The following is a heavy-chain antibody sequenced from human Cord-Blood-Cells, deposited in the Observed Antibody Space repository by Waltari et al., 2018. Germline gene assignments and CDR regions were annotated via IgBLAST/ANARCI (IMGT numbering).Heavy chain of an antibody. V-gene: IGHV3-23*04. D-gene: IGHD4-17*01. J-gene: IGHJ4*02. CDR1: VCTFRSCA. CDR2: IIGSGVST. Sequence: EVQLVESGGGLVQPGGSLRISCAAPVCTFRSCALSWVRQAPGKGWEWVSAIIGSGVSTYYADSVKGRFTISRDNSKNTLYLQMNSLIAEDTAVYYCSKEFYGDYFDYWGQGTLFTVSS. CDR3: SKEFYGDYFDY.